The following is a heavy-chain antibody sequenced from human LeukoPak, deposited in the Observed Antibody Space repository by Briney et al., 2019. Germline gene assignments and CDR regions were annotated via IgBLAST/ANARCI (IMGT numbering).Heavy chain of an antibody. D-gene: IGHD2-21*01. Sequence: GGSLRLSCVAAGFSFGNYAMSWVRQAPGKGLQWVSQISGTGGATWYAGFARDRFTISRDNSKKTLYLQMSGLRVEDTAMYYCVKDPRDTYGTNWFVSWGQGTLLIVSS. J-gene: IGHJ5*01. CDR2: ISGTGGAT. CDR3: VKDPRDTYGTNWFVS. V-gene: IGHV3-23*01. CDR1: GFSFGNYA.